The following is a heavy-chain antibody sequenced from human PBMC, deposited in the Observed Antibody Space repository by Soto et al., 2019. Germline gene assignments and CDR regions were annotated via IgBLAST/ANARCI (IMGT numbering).Heavy chain of an antibody. V-gene: IGHV4-39*01. Sequence: QLQLQESGPGLVKPSETLSLTCTVSGGSISSSSYYWGWIRQPPGKGLEWIGSIYYSGSTYYNPSLKSRVTISVDTSKNQFSLKLSSVTAADTAVYYCARLEIFYSVDYWGQGTLVTVSS. D-gene: IGHD3-3*01. CDR3: ARLEIFYSVDY. J-gene: IGHJ4*02. CDR1: GGSISSSSYY. CDR2: IYYSGST.